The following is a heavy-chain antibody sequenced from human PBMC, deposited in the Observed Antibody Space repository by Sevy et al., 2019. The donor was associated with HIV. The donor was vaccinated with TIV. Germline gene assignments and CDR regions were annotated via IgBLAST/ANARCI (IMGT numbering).Heavy chain of an antibody. Sequence: GGSLRLSCAASGFTFSSYAMSWVRQAPGKGLEWVSAISGSGGSTYNADSVKGRFTSSRDNSKNTLYRRMNSLRAEDTAVYCCAKGDSGYYYYYMDVWGKGTTVTVSS. J-gene: IGHJ6*03. V-gene: IGHV3-23*01. D-gene: IGHD6-25*01. CDR1: GFTFSSYA. CDR2: ISGSGGST. CDR3: AKGDSGYYYYYMDV.